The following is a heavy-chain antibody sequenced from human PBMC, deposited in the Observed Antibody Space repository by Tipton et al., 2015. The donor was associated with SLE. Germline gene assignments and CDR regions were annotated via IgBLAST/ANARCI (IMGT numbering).Heavy chain of an antibody. Sequence: TLSLTCTVSGGSIRSYYWTWIRQPPGKRLEWIAYIYHSGITNYNPSLQSRVTISVDRSKNQFSLKLTSVTAADTAVYYCARGPPFMEWERNWFDPWGQGTQVTVPS. D-gene: IGHD3-3*02. CDR3: ARGPPFMEWERNWFDP. V-gene: IGHV4-59*07. CDR2: IYHSGIT. CDR1: GGSIRSYY. J-gene: IGHJ5*02.